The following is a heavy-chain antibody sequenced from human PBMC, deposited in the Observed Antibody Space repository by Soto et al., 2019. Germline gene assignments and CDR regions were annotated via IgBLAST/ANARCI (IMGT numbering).Heavy chain of an antibody. Sequence: GGSLRLSCAASGFTFSSYWMHWVRQAPGKGLVWVSRINSDGSSTTYADSVKGRFTISRDNAKNTLYLQMNSLRAEDTAVYYCAKGGPYYGQKIDYWGQGTLVTVS. D-gene: IGHD4-17*01. CDR1: GFTFSSYW. CDR3: AKGGPYYGQKIDY. J-gene: IGHJ4*02. V-gene: IGHV3-74*01. CDR2: INSDGSST.